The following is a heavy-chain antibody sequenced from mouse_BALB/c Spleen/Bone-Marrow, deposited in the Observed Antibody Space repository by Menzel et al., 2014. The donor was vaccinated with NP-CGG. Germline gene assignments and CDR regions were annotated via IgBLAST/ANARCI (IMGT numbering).Heavy chain of an antibody. Sequence: QVQLKQSGAELVRPGASVKPSCKASGYTFXSYWINWVKQRPGQGLEWIGNIYPSDSYTNYNQKFKDKATLTVDKSSSTAYMQLSSPTSEDSAVYYCTRREGNYAFAYWGQGTLVTVSA. V-gene: IGHV1S126*01. CDR3: TRREGNYAFAY. D-gene: IGHD2-1*01. CDR1: GYTFXSYW. J-gene: IGHJ3*01. CDR2: IYPSDSYT.